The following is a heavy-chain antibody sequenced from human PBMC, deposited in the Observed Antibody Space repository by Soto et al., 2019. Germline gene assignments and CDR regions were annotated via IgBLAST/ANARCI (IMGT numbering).Heavy chain of an antibody. V-gene: IGHV1-3*01. CDR3: ARPKDYDDCLDL. CDR2: INAGNGNT. CDR1: GYAFTWLY. Sequence: ASVKVSCKASGYAFTWLYLHWVRQAPGQRLEWMGWINAGNGNTKYSQKFQGRVTFTRDTSANTAYMELSSLISEDTAVYYCARPKDYDDCLDLWGQGTLVTVS. D-gene: IGHD3-22*01. J-gene: IGHJ4*02.